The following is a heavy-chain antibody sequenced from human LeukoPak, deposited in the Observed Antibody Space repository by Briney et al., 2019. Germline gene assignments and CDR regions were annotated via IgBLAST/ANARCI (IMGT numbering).Heavy chain of an antibody. J-gene: IGHJ4*02. D-gene: IGHD3-3*01. V-gene: IGHV3-48*01. CDR2: ISSSSSTI. Sequence: GGSLRLSCAASGFTFSSYSMNWVRQAPGKGLEWVSYISSSSSTIYYADSVKGRFTISRDNAKNSLYLQMNSLRAEDTAVYYCARDLEVWSGYYLRDYWGQGTLVTVSS. CDR3: ARDLEVWSGYYLRDY. CDR1: GFTFSSYS.